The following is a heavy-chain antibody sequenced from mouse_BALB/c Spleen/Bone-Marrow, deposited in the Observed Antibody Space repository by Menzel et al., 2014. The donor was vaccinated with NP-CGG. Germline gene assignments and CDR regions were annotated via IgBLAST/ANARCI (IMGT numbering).Heavy chain of an antibody. CDR1: GYTFTSYW. CDR2: IYPGNTDT. J-gene: IGHJ2*01. V-gene: IGHV1-5*01. D-gene: IGHD2-14*01. CDR3: SSRESTKEGFDY. Sequence: EVKLVESGAKLARPGASVKVSCKASGYTFTSYWMHWVKQRPGQGLEWIGAIYPGNTDTNYNQKFKGKAKLTAVTSTSTAYMELSKLTNADSAVYYCSSRESTKEGFDYWGQGTPVTVSS.